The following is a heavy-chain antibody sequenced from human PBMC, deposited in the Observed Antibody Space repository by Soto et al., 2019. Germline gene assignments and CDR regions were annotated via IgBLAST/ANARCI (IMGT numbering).Heavy chain of an antibody. D-gene: IGHD2-15*01. V-gene: IGHV5-51*01. J-gene: IGHJ5*02. CDR2: IYPGDSDT. CDR1: GYSFTSYW. Sequence: GESLKISCKGSGYSFTSYWIGWVRQMPGKGLEWMGIIYPGDSDTRYSPSFQGQVTISADKSISTAYLQWSSLKASDTAMYHCAIGVGYCSGGSCYYWFDPWGQGTLVTVSS. CDR3: AIGVGYCSGGSCYYWFDP.